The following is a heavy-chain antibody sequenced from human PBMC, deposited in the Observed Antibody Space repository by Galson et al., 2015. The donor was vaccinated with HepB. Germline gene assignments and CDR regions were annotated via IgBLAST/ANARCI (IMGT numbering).Heavy chain of an antibody. V-gene: IGHV1-18*04. CDR1: GYTFTTNG. D-gene: IGHD4/OR15-4a*01. J-gene: IGHJ4*02. Sequence: SVKVSCKASGYTFTTNGISWVRQAPGQGLEWVGGISANSGNTKYAQNFQERVTLTRDTSTNTVYLEVRNLRSDDTAAYYCARDRDYRFDYWGQGTLVTVSS. CDR2: ISANSGNT. CDR3: ARDRDYRFDY.